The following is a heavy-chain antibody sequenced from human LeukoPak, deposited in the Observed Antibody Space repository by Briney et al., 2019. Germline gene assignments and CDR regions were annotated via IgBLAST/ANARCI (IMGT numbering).Heavy chain of an antibody. V-gene: IGHV3-21*01. Sequence: GGSLRLSCAASGFTFSSYSMNWVRQAPGKGLEWVSSISSSSSYIYYADSVKGRFTISRDNAKNSLYLQMNSLRAEDTAVYYCVKQWLRNAFDLWGQGTRVTVSS. J-gene: IGHJ3*01. CDR2: ISSSSSYI. CDR1: GFTFSSYS. D-gene: IGHD3-22*01. CDR3: VKQWLRNAFDL.